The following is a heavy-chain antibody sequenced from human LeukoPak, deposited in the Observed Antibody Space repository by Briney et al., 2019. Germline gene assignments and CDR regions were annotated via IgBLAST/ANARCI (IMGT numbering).Heavy chain of an antibody. CDR2: INPNIAGT. D-gene: IGHD6-6*01. J-gene: IGHJ4*02. Sequence: VASVKPSSKASGYTFTGYYMHWVRQAPGQGLEWMGRINPNIAGTNYAHKFQGRVTMTRDTSISTAYMQLSRLRSGETAVYYSASDLPSYISSSPADYWGQGTLVTVSS. CDR1: GYTFTGYY. V-gene: IGHV1-2*06. CDR3: ASDLPSYISSSPADY.